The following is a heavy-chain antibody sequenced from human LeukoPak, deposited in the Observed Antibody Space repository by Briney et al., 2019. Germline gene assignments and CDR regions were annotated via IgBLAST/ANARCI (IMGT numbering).Heavy chain of an antibody. J-gene: IGHJ3*02. V-gene: IGHV3-23*01. CDR2: ISGSGGRT. CDR1: GFTFSNYA. D-gene: IGHD3-16*02. CDR3: ALNGREIPSGAFDI. Sequence: GGSLRLSCAASGFTFSNYAMSWVRQAPGKGLQWVSAISGSGGRTYYADSVKGRFTISRDNSKNTLYLQMNSLRVEDTAVHYCALNGREIPSGAFDIWGQGTVVTVSS.